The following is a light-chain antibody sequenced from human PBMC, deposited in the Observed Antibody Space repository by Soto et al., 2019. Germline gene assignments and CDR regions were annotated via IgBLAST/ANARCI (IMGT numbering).Light chain of an antibody. Sequence: SALTQPASVSGSPGQSITISCTGTSGDVGGYYYVSWYQQLPGKAPKLMISEVSNRPSGVSNRFSGSKSGNTASLIISGLQAEDEADYYCSSYTAGGTIFGTGTKVTVL. J-gene: IGLJ1*01. CDR1: SGDVGGYYY. CDR3: SSYTAGGTI. V-gene: IGLV2-14*01. CDR2: EVS.